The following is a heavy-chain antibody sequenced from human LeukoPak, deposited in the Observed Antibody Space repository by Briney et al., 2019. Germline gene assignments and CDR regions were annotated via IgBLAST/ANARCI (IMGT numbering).Heavy chain of an antibody. CDR3: ARVGIALTSPFDY. J-gene: IGHJ4*02. Sequence: GGSLRLSCLASGFTFSDYYMSWVRQAPGKGLEWISYMSSRGYPTYYAESVKDRFTISRDNAKNTLYLQMHNLRADDTAVYFCARVGIALTSPFDYWGLGTLVAVSS. CDR2: MSSRGYPT. CDR1: GFTFSDYY. D-gene: IGHD1-1*01. V-gene: IGHV3-11*01.